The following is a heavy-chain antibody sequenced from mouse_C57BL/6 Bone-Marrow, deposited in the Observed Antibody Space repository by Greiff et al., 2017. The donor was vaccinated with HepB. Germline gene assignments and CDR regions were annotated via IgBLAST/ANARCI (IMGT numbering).Heavy chain of an antibody. V-gene: IGHV1-64*01. D-gene: IGHD1-1*01. CDR3: ASDYHGSRAY. CDR1: GYTFTSYW. CDR2: IHPNSGST. J-gene: IGHJ3*01. Sequence: QVQLQQSGAELVKPGASVKLSCKASGYTFTSYWMHWVKQRPGQGLEWIGMIHPNSGSTNYNEKFKSKATLTVDKSSSTAYMQLSSLTSEDSAVYYCASDYHGSRAYWGQGTLVTVSA.